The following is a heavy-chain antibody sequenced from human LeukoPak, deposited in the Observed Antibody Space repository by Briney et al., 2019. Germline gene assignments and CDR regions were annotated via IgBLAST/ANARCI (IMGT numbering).Heavy chain of an antibody. CDR2: IYSKTDGETT. J-gene: IGHJ1*01. Sequence: NTGGSLRLSCAASGFTFTNAWIGWVRQAPGKGLEWVGRIYSKTDGETTDYAAPVKGRFSISRDDSKNTLYVQMNSLIIEDTAVYYCTTDHRLGSGWYGSFQHWGQGTLVTVSS. D-gene: IGHD6-19*01. V-gene: IGHV3-15*01. CDR3: TTDHRLGSGWYGSFQH. CDR1: GFTFTNAW.